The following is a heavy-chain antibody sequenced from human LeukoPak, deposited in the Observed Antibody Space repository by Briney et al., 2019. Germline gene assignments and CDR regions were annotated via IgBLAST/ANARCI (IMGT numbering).Heavy chain of an antibody. CDR2: IIPIFGTA. J-gene: IGHJ3*02. Sequence: ASVKVSCKASGYTFTSYGISWVRQAPGQGLEWMGGIIPIFGTANYAQKFQGRVTMTRDTSISAAYMELSRLRSDDTAVYYCARDGAFDIWGQGTMVTVSS. V-gene: IGHV1-69*05. CDR3: ARDGAFDI. CDR1: GYTFTSYG.